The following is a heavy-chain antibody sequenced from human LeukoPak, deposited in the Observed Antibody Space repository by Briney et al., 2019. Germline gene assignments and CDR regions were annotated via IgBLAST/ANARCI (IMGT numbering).Heavy chain of an antibody. Sequence: GGSLRLSCAASGFTFSSYWMSWVRQAPGKGLEWVANIKQDGSEKYYVDSVKGRFTISRDNAKNSLYLQMNSLRAEDTAVYYCARVRRYYDSSGYYDYYYYGMDVWGQGTTVTVSS. J-gene: IGHJ6*02. V-gene: IGHV3-7*03. CDR3: ARVRRYYDSSGYYDYYYYGMDV. CDR1: GFTFSSYW. D-gene: IGHD3-22*01. CDR2: IKQDGSEK.